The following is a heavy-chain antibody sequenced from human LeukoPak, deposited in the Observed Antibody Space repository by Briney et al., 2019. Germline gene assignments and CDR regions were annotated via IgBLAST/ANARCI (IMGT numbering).Heavy chain of an antibody. CDR1: GFTFSSYA. CDR3: ARGGPYFDY. Sequence: PGGSLRLSCAASGFTFSSYAMNWVRQAPGKGLEWVSYSSRSGSIIYYADSVKGRFTISRDNAKNSLYLQMNSLRAEDTAVYYCARGGPYFDYWGQGTLVTVSS. V-gene: IGHV3-48*03. CDR2: SSRSGSII. J-gene: IGHJ4*02.